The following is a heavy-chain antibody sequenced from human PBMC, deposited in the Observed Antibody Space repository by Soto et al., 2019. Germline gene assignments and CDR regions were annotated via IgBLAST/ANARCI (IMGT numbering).Heavy chain of an antibody. J-gene: IGHJ6*03. CDR2: SIPIQGRA. CDR1: GGSFISYI. D-gene: IGHD2-21*01. Sequence: QVQLVQSGAEVRKPGSSVKVSCEASGGSFISYIFTWVRQAPGQGLEWMGRSIPIQGRADYALKFQDRVTITADRSTQTVYMELRSLRPVQTALYYCAKSLVFVDHAYMDVWGKGTTVTVSS. CDR3: AKSLVFVDHAYMDV. V-gene: IGHV1-69*02.